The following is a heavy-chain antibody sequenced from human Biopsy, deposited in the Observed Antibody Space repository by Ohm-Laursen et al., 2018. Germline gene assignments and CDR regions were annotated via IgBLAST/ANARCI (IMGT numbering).Heavy chain of an antibody. J-gene: IGHJ4*02. CDR2: IHYSGNT. CDR1: GVSINTGGYY. D-gene: IGHD3-16*01. CDR3: TRAGGGKIYGL. V-gene: IGHV4-31*03. Sequence: SDTLSLTCTVSGVSINTGGYYWTWIRQHPGTSLEWIGYIHYSGNTLYNPSLKSRLTISVDTSRNQFSLKLTSVTAADTALYYCTRAGGGKIYGLWGQGTLATVSS.